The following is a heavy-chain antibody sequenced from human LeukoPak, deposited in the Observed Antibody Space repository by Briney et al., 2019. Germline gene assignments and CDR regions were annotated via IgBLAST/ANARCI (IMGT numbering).Heavy chain of an antibody. CDR3: ARVPVAGRTFDY. Sequence: SETLSLTCTVSGGSISSYYWSWIRQPPGKGLEWIGYIYYSGSTNYNPSLKSRVTKSVDTSKNQFSLRLSSVTAADTAVYYCARVPVAGRTFDYWGQGTLVTVSS. D-gene: IGHD6-19*01. CDR1: GGSISSYY. V-gene: IGHV4-59*01. J-gene: IGHJ4*02. CDR2: IYYSGST.